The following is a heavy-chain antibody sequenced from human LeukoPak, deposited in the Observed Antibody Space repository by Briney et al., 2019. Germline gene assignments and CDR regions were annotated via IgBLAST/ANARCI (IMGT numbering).Heavy chain of an antibody. V-gene: IGHV3-53*01. CDR2: IYSGGST. Sequence: GGSLRLSCAASGFTVSSNYMSWVRQAPGKGLEWVSVIYSGGSTYYADSVKGRCTISRHNSKNTLYLQMNSLRAEDTAVYYCARDPRRQWLYTLQHWGQGTLVTVSS. D-gene: IGHD6-19*01. CDR1: GFTVSSNY. CDR3: ARDPRRQWLYTLQH. J-gene: IGHJ1*01.